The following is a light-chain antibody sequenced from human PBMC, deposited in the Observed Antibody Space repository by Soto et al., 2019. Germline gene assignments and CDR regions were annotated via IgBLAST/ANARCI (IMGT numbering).Light chain of an antibody. CDR3: QECYSAPSN. V-gene: IGKV1-39*01. CDR1: ESIKSY. CDR2: GVS. Sequence: DTQMTQSPSSLSASVGDRVTISCRASESIKSYLNWYQQKPGKAPKLLIYGVSNLQSGVPSRFSGGVSAADFTLTISSLPPDDFATYYCQECYSAPSNFGQETRLEIK. J-gene: IGKJ5*01.